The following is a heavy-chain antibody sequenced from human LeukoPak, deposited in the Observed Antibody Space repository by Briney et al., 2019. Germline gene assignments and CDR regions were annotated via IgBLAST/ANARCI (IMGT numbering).Heavy chain of an antibody. CDR2: ITSSSSYV. D-gene: IGHD3-10*01. Sequence: GGSLRLSCEASGFSFSTYNMNWVRQAPGQRLEWISSITSSSSYVFYADSVRGRFTISRDNAKNSLYLQIDSLRAEDTAVYYCARVPGRGFGELIPHSENWFDPWGQGTLVTVSS. J-gene: IGHJ5*02. CDR3: ARVPGRGFGELIPHSENWFDP. CDR1: GFSFSTYN. V-gene: IGHV3-21*01.